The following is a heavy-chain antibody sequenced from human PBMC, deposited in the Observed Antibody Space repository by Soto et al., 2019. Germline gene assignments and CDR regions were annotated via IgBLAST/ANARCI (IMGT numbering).Heavy chain of an antibody. D-gene: IGHD3-10*01. V-gene: IGHV1-18*04. CDR3: ARAYGSGSSNPAPHYYYYGMVV. Sequence: QVQLVQSGAEVKKPGASVKVSCKASGYTFTSYGISWVRQAPGQGLEWMGWISAYNGNTNYAQKLQGRVTMTTDTSTSTAYMELRSLRSDDTAVYYCARAYGSGSSNPAPHYYYYGMVVWGQGTTVTVSS. CDR1: GYTFTSYG. CDR2: ISAYNGNT. J-gene: IGHJ6*02.